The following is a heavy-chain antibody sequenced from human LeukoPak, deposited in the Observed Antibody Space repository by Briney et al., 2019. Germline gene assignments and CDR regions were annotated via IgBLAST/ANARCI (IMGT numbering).Heavy chain of an antibody. V-gene: IGHV3-30*02. J-gene: IGHJ4*02. CDR3: AKDLGLGVVAGGPGAIDH. CDR1: GFIFSDYV. CDR2: SLYDGSKE. D-gene: IGHD3-16*01. Sequence: GGSLRLSCTAPGFIFSDYVMHWVRQAPGKGLEWVALSLYDGSKEYYADSVKGRYTISRDNSRNTLYLQMNSLRFGDTATYFCAKDLGLGVVAGGPGAIDHWGQGTLVTVSS.